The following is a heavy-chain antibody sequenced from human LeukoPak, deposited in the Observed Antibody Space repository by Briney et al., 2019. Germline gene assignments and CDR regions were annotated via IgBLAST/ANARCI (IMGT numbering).Heavy chain of an antibody. V-gene: IGHV3-30-3*01. CDR2: ISYDGSDK. CDR3: AGRGDGNLYYFDH. D-gene: IGHD5-24*01. CDR1: GFTFNSNV. J-gene: IGHJ4*02. Sequence: PGRSLRLSCAASGFTFNSNVMHWVRQAPGEGLEWVAVISYDGSDKYYTDSVKGRFTISRDNAKNSLYLQMNSLRPEDTAVYYCAGRGDGNLYYFDHWGQGTLVTASS.